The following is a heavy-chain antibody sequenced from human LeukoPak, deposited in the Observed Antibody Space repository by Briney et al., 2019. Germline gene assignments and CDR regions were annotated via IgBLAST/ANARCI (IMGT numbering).Heavy chain of an antibody. CDR2: INPSGGGT. CDR1: GYSFSSYY. D-gene: IGHD2-15*01. J-gene: IGHJ4*02. Sequence: ASVKVSCKASGYSFSSYYMHWVRQAPGQGLEWMGIINPSGGGTSYAEEFQGRVTMTRDTSTSTVYMELSSLRSEDTALYYCARGEYCTAGTCPPGLSWGQGTLVTVSS. V-gene: IGHV1-46*01. CDR3: ARGEYCTAGTCPPGLS.